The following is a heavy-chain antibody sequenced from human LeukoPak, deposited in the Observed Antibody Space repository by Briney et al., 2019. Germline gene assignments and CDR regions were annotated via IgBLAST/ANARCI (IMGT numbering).Heavy chain of an antibody. CDR2: INHSGST. D-gene: IGHD2-15*01. V-gene: IGHV4-34*01. CDR3: ARGLRVVAAISSCCYGIDV. J-gene: IGHJ6*02. Sequence: SETLSHTCAVYGGSFCGYYWSWIRQRPGKGLEWIGEINHSGSTNYTPSLKSRVTISVDTSKSQFSLKLSSVPAADTAVYYCARGLRVVAAISSCCYGIDVWGQGTTVTVSS. CDR1: GGSFCGYY.